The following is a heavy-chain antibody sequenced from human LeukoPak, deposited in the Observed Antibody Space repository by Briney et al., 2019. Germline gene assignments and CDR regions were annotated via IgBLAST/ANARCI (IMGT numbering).Heavy chain of an antibody. Sequence: SETLSLTCTVSGGSISSSYYWAWIRRPPGKGLEWIGNIYYSGSTYYNPSLKSRVTISVDTSKNQFSLKLSSVTAADTAVYYCARLDTTLAPYFDYWGQGTLVTVSS. J-gene: IGHJ4*02. D-gene: IGHD5-18*01. V-gene: IGHV4-39*01. CDR1: GGSISSSYY. CDR2: IYYSGST. CDR3: ARLDTTLAPYFDY.